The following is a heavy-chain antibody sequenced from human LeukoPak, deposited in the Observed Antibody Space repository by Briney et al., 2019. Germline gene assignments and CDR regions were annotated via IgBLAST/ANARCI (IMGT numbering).Heavy chain of an antibody. CDR3: ARHHESCSITTCSVDFDS. V-gene: IGHV4-4*07. CDR2: IYASGDT. Sequence: SETLSLTCNVSGASITTYFWSWIRQPAGKRLEWIGRIYASGDTDYNPSLQSRVTMSTDTSRNHLSLNLTSVTAADTAVYYCARHHESCSITTCSVDFDSWGQGTLVTVSS. J-gene: IGHJ4*02. CDR1: GASITTYF. D-gene: IGHD2-2*01.